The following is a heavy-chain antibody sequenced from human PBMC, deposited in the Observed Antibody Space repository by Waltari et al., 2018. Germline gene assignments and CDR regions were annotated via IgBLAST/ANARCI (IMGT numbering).Heavy chain of an antibody. Sequence: EVQLVQSGAEVKKPGESLKISCQGSGYSFTTYWIGWVRQMPGKGLGWMGVIYPGDSDTRYSPSFQGQVTISADKSISTAYLQWTTLKASDTARYFCARRGGSLNYFDYWGRGTQVTVSS. CDR1: GYSFTTYW. V-gene: IGHV5-51*01. CDR3: ARRGGSLNYFDY. CDR2: IYPGDSDT. D-gene: IGHD3-10*01. J-gene: IGHJ4*02.